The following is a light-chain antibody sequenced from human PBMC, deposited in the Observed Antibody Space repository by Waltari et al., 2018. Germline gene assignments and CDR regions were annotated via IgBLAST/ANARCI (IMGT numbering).Light chain of an antibody. Sequence: LLQGTGFTFLVWYLQEPGQSPPLRIYLVSNRASGCPDRFGGSGSGTDFTLKISRVEAEAFGVYYCMQARQTPWTFGQGTKVEIK. V-gene: IGKV2-28*01. CDR2: LVS. CDR3: MQARQTPWT. J-gene: IGKJ1*01. CDR1: LLQGTGFTF.